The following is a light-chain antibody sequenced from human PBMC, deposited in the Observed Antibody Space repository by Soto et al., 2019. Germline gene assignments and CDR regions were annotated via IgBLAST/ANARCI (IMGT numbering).Light chain of an antibody. Sequence: DIVLTQSPATLSLTPGQGASLSYRASKSVGGDLVWYQQHPGQAPRLLIYDASNRATGIPPRFSGSGSGTDFTLTISSLEPEDFAVYYCQQRTNWPWTFGQGTKVDIK. CDR1: KSVGGD. CDR2: DAS. J-gene: IGKJ1*01. CDR3: QQRTNWPWT. V-gene: IGKV3-11*01.